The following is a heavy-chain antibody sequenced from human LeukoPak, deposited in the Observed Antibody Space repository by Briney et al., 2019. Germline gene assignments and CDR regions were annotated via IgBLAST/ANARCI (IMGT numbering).Heavy chain of an antibody. D-gene: IGHD3-10*01. CDR2: ISAYNGNT. CDR1: GYTFTSYG. Sequence: ASVKVSYKASGYTFTSYGISWVRQAPGQGLEWMGWISAYNGNTNYAQKLQGRVTMTTDTSTSTAYMELRSLRSDDTAVYYCARAAKRDYYGSGSLNWFDPWGQGTLVTVSS. J-gene: IGHJ5*02. V-gene: IGHV1-18*01. CDR3: ARAAKRDYYGSGSLNWFDP.